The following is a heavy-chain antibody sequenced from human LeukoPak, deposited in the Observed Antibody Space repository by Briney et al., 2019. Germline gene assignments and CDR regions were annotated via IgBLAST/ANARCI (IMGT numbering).Heavy chain of an antibody. J-gene: IGHJ4*02. CDR1: GFTFSTYY. CDR2: IRQDGSGK. V-gene: IGHV3-7*01. Sequence: GGSLGLSCTASGFTFSTYYMAWVRQAPGKGLEWVANIRQDGSGKFYADSVKGRFTISRDNAKNSLFLQMNSLRAEDTAVYYCAAVIDYWGQGTLVTVSS. CDR3: AAVIDY.